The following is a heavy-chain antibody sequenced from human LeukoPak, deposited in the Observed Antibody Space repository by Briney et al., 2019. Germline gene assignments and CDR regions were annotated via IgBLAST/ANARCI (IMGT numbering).Heavy chain of an antibody. CDR1: GGSISSYY. J-gene: IGHJ4*02. V-gene: IGHV4-59*01. D-gene: IGHD2-21*01. CDR3: ARGQVLGYYFDY. Sequence: ASETLSLTCTVSGGSISSYYWSWIRQPPGKGLEWIGYIYYSGSTNYNPSLKSRVTISVDTSKNQFSLKLSSVTAADTAVYYCARGQVLGYYFDYWGQGTLVTVSS. CDR2: IYYSGST.